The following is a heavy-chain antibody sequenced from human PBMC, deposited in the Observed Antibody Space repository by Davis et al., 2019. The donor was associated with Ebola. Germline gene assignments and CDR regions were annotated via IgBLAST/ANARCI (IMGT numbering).Heavy chain of an antibody. Sequence: SETLSLTCTVSGDYISGYYWSWIRQPPGKGLEWIGYIYYSGNTNYNPSLKSRVTMSVDTSKNQFSLKLSSVTAADTAVYYCARGNYGDYIVLYYYNMDVWGQGTTVTVSS. CDR3: ARGNYGDYIVLYYYNMDV. D-gene: IGHD4-17*01. CDR2: IYYSGNT. V-gene: IGHV4-59*01. CDR1: GDYISGYY. J-gene: IGHJ6*02.